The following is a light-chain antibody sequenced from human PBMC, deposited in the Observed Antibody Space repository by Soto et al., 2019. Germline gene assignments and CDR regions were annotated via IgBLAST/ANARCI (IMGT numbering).Light chain of an antibody. CDR3: SSYSSTSTRRL. Sequence: QSVLTQPASVSGSPGQSITIPCTGTSNDIGGYNYVSWYQQFPGKAPKLIIYDVTNRPSGVSFRFSGSKSGNTASLTIPGLQAEDEAGCSSYSSTSTRRLFGARTKVTV. J-gene: IGLJ1*01. CDR1: SNDIGGYNY. V-gene: IGLV2-14*03. CDR2: DVT.